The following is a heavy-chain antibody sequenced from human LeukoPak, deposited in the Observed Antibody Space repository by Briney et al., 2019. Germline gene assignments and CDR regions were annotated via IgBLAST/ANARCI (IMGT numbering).Heavy chain of an antibody. D-gene: IGHD3-22*01. CDR3: AQGGYYYDSSGYPFDY. Sequence: GGSLRLSCAVSGITLSNYGMSWVRQAPGKGLEWVAVISYDGSNKYYADSVKGRFTISRDNSKNTLYLQMNSLRAEDTAVYYCAQGGYYYDSSGYPFDYWGQGTLVTVSS. V-gene: IGHV3-30*03. CDR1: GITLSNYG. J-gene: IGHJ4*02. CDR2: ISYDGSNK.